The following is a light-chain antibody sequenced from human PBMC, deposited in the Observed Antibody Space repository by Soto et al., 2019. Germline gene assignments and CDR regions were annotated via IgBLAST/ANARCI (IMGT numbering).Light chain of an antibody. V-gene: IGKV2D-29*01. CDR2: DGS. CDR3: MQRSHVPIT. J-gene: IGKJ5*01. CDR1: QSLLYSDGKTY. Sequence: VLTQTPLSLSVTPGQPASMSCQSSQSLLYSDGKTYLEWYLQRPGQPPQLLTYDGSNRFSGVPDRFSGSGSGTDFTLKISRVEAEDVGVYYCMQRSHVPITFGHGT.